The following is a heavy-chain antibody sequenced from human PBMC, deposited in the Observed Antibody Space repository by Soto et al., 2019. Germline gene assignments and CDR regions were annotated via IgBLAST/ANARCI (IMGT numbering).Heavy chain of an antibody. CDR2: INHSGST. J-gene: IGHJ6*02. CDR3: ARGKVVVVAATYYYYYYGMDV. V-gene: IGHV4-34*01. CDR1: GGCLSGYY. Sequence: EPLSLTCAVYGGCLSGYYWSWIRQPPGKGLEWIGEINHSGSTNYNPSLKSRVTISVGTSKNQFSLKLSSVTAADTAVYYCARGKVVVVAATYYYYYYGMDVWGQGTTVTVS. D-gene: IGHD2-15*01.